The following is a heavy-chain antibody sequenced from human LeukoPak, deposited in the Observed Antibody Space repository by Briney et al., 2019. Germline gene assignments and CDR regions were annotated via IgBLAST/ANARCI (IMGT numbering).Heavy chain of an antibody. V-gene: IGHV3-53*05. D-gene: IGHD3-3*01. CDR3: ARDLAYDFWSGYSSQSLDP. CDR2: IYSGGST. Sequence: PGGSLRLSCAASGFTVSSNYMSWVRQAPGKGLEWVSVIYSGGSTYYADSVKGRFTISRDNSKNTLYLQMNSLRAEDTAVYYCARDLAYDFWSGYSSQSLDPWGQGTLVTVSS. J-gene: IGHJ5*02. CDR1: GFTVSSNY.